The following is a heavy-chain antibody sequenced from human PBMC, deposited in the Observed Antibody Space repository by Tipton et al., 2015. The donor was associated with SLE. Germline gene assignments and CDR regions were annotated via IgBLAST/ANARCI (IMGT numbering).Heavy chain of an antibody. CDR2: ISPNTGGT. Sequence: QLVQSGAEVKKPGASVKVSCKASGYRFSDNYIHWVRLAPGQGLEWMGWISPNTGGTNYAQKFQGRFTMTTDTSISTAYMELSSLRSDDTAVYYCARVVDPSGYFDAFDIWGQGTMVTVSS. CDR3: ARVVDPSGYFDAFDI. CDR1: GYRFSDNY. D-gene: IGHD3-22*01. V-gene: IGHV1-2*02. J-gene: IGHJ3*02.